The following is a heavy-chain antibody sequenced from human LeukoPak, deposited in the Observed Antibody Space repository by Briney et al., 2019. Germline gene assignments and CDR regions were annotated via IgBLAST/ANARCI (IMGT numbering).Heavy chain of an antibody. V-gene: IGHV4-59*01. Sequence: PSETLSLTCTVSGGSISGYYWSWIRQPPGKGLEWIGYIYYSGSTNYNPSLKSRVTISVDTSKNQFSLKLSSVTAADTAVYYCARAAYSSSPDYWGQGTLVTVSS. CDR3: ARAAYSSSPDY. D-gene: IGHD6-13*01. CDR2: IYYSGST. J-gene: IGHJ4*02. CDR1: GGSISGYY.